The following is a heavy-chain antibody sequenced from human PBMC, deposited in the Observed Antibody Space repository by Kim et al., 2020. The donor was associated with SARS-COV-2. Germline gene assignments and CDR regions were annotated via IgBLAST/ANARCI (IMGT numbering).Heavy chain of an antibody. D-gene: IGHD3-10*01. V-gene: IGHV4-34*01. CDR2: INHSGST. J-gene: IGHJ4*02. CDR1: GGSFSGYY. CDR3: ARGRKRPSRNGITMVRGAHPPGFDY. Sequence: SETLSLTCAVYGGSFSGYYWSWIRQPPGKGLEWIGEINHSGSTNYNPSLKSRVTISVDTSKNQFSLKLSSVTAADTAVYYCARGRKRPSRNGITMVRGAHPPGFDYWGQGTLVTVSS.